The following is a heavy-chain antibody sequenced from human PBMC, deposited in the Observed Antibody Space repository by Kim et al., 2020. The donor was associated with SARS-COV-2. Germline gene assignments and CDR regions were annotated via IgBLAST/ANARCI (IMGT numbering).Heavy chain of an antibody. CDR1: GYTFTSYA. CDR3: ARDGGGVVVTASLGAPLDY. D-gene: IGHD2-21*02. Sequence: ASVKVSCKASGYTFTSYAMHWVRQAPGQRLEWMGWINAGNGNTKYSQKFQGRVTITRDTSASTAYMELSSLRSEDTAVYYCARDGGGVVVTASLGAPLDYWGQGTLVTVSS. J-gene: IGHJ4*02. CDR2: INAGNGNT. V-gene: IGHV1-3*01.